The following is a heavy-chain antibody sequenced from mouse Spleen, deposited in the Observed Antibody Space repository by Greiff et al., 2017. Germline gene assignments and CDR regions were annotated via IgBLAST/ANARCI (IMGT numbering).Heavy chain of an antibody. V-gene: IGHV5-16*01. CDR1: GFTFSDYY. CDR3: AREGPYGNYD. D-gene: IGHD2-1*01. J-gene: IGHJ2*01. CDR2: INYDGSST. Sequence: EVMLVESEGGLVQPGSSMKLSCTASGFTFSDYYMAWVRQVPEKGLEWVANINYDGSSTYYLDSLKSRFIISRDNAKNILYLQMSSLKSEDTATYYCAREGPYGNYDWGQGTTLTVSS.